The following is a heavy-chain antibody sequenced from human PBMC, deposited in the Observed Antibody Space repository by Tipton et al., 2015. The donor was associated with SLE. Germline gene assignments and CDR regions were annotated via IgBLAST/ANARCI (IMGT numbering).Heavy chain of an antibody. V-gene: IGHV4-34*09. CDR3: ARALQNYFDY. CDR1: GGSFSGFY. Sequence: TLSLTCAVYGGSFSGFYWNWIRQPPGKGLEWIGEINHGGNTNYNPSLKSRVTISIDTSKNQFSLKLSSVTAADTAVYYCARALQNYFDYWGQGTLVTVSS. CDR2: INHGGNT. J-gene: IGHJ4*02.